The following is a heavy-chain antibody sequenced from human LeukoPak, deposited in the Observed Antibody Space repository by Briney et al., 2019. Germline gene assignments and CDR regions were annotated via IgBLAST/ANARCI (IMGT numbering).Heavy chain of an antibody. V-gene: IGHV4-61*02. CDR2: IYTSGST. Sequence: TSETLSLTCTVSGGSISSGSYYWSWIRQPAGKGLEWIGRIYTSGSTNYNPSLKSRVTISVDTSKNQFSLKLSSVTAADTAVYYCARSAVGATPYYYYDMDVWGQGTTVTVFS. D-gene: IGHD1-26*01. CDR1: GGSISSGSYY. CDR3: ARSAVGATPYYYYDMDV. J-gene: IGHJ6*02.